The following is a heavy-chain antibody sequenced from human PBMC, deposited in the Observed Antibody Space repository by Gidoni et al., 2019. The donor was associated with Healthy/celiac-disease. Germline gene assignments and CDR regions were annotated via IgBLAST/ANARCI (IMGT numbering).Heavy chain of an antibody. V-gene: IGHV1-3*01. J-gene: IGHJ4*02. CDR1: GYPFTSYA. CDR3: AREGVVVVAATDY. Sequence: QVQLVQSGAEVKKPGASVKVSCKASGYPFTSYAMHWVRQAPGQRLEWMGWINAGNGNTKYSQKFQGRVTITRDTSASTAYMELSSLRSEDTAVYYCAREGVVVVAATDYWGQGTLVTVSS. D-gene: IGHD2-15*01. CDR2: INAGNGNT.